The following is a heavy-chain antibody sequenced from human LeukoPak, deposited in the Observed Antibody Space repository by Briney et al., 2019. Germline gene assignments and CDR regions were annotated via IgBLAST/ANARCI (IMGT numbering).Heavy chain of an antibody. J-gene: IGHJ3*02. V-gene: IGHV3-23*01. D-gene: IGHD3-22*01. CDR3: AKDGYYDTLRAFDI. CDR1: GFTFSSYA. CDR2: ISGSDGST. Sequence: GGSLRLSCAASGFTFSSYAMSWVRQAPGKGLEWVSAISGSDGSTFYADSVKGRFTISRDNSKNTLCLQMNSLRAEDTAVYYCAKDGYYDTLRAFDIWGQGTMVTVSS.